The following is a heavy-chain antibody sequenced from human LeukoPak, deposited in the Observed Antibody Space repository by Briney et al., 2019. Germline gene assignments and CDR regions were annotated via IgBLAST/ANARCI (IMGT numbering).Heavy chain of an antibody. J-gene: IGHJ4*02. V-gene: IGHV1-18*01. Sequence: ASVKVSCKSSGYTFTSYGFSWVRQAPGQELEWMGWISAYNGNTKYAQKLQGRVSMTTDTSTSTAYMELRSLRSDDTAVYYCARDSLNIGYCSSTSCLPPDYWGQGTLVTVSS. CDR2: ISAYNGNT. D-gene: IGHD2-2*03. CDR3: ARDSLNIGYCSSTSCLPPDY. CDR1: GYTFTSYG.